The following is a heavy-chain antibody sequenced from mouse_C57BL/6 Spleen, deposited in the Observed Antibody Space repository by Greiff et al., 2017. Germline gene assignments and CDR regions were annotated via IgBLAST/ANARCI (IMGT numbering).Heavy chain of an antibody. J-gene: IGHJ2*01. D-gene: IGHD1-1*01. CDR1: GYTFTSYW. CDR3: ARSGITTVEATRFDY. V-gene: IGHV1-59*01. CDR2: IDPSDSYT. Sequence: QVQLKESGAELVRPGTSVKLSCKASGYTFTSYWMHWVKQRPGQGLEWIGVIDPSDSYTNYNQKFKGKATLTVDTSSSTAYMQLSSLTSEDSAVYYCARSGITTVEATRFDYWGQGTTLTVSS.